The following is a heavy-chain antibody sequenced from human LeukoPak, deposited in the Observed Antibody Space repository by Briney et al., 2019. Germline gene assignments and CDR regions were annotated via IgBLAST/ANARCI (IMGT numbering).Heavy chain of an antibody. J-gene: IGHJ6*03. CDR2: IYYSGST. CDR1: GGSISSYY. CDR3: ARHAQYYDFWSGPYYYYMDV. D-gene: IGHD3-3*01. Sequence: SETLSLTCTVSGGSISSYYWSWIRQPPGKGLEWIGYIYYSGSTNYNPSLKSRVTISVDTSKNQFSLKLSSVTAADTAVYYCARHAQYYDFWSGPYYYYMDVWGKGTTVTVSS. V-gene: IGHV4-59*01.